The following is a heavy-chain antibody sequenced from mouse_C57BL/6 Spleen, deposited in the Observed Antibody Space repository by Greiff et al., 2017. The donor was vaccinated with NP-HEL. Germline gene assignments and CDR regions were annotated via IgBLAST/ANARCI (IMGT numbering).Heavy chain of an antibody. CDR2: IYPGDGDT. J-gene: IGHJ2*01. Sequence: VKVVESGPELVKPGASVKISCKASGYAFSSSWMNWVKQRPGKGLEWIGRIYPGDGDTNYNGKFKGKATLTADKSSSTAYMQLSSLTSEDSAVYFCARAVTTVFDYWGQGTTLTVSS. CDR1: GYAFSSSW. D-gene: IGHD1-1*01. V-gene: IGHV1-82*01. CDR3: ARAVTTVFDY.